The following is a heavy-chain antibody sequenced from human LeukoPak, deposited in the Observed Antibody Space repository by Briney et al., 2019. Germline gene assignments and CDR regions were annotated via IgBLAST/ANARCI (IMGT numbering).Heavy chain of an antibody. V-gene: IGHV1-46*01. D-gene: IGHD2-2*01. J-gene: IGHJ3*02. CDR3: ARGQTYCSSTSCYETAAAGTGDAFDI. Sequence: ASVKVSCKASGYTFTSYYMHWVRQAPGQGPEWMGIINPSGGSTSYAQKFQGRVTMTRDTSTSTVYMELSSLRSEDTAVYYCARGQTYCSSTSCYETAAAGTGDAFDIWGQGTMVTVSS. CDR2: INPSGGST. CDR1: GYTFTSYY.